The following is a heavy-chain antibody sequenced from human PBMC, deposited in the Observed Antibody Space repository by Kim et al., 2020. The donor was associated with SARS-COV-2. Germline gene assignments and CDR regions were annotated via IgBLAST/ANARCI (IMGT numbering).Heavy chain of an antibody. CDR3: ARGTEFYF. CDR1: GFTFSSYS. CDR2: IRSSSSYK. J-gene: IGHJ4*02. Sequence: GGSLRLSCAASGFTFSSYSMNWVRQAPGKGLEWVASIRSSSSYKYYVDSVKGRFTISRDNAKNSLYLQMNSLRAEDTAVYYCARGTEFYFGGQGTLVTVSS. D-gene: IGHD1-26*01. V-gene: IGHV3-21*01.